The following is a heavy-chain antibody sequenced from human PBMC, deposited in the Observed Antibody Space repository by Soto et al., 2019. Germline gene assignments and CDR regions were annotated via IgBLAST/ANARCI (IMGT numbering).Heavy chain of an antibody. CDR2: FDPEDGET. CDR1: GYTLTELS. Sequence: ASVKVSCKVSGYTLTELSMHWVRQAPGKGLEWMGGFDPEDGETIYAQKFQGRVTMTEDTSTDTAYMELSSLRSEDTAVYYCATDLEAGYSSGWYPSWGQGTLVTVSS. D-gene: IGHD6-19*01. CDR3: ATDLEAGYSSGWYPS. V-gene: IGHV1-24*01. J-gene: IGHJ4*02.